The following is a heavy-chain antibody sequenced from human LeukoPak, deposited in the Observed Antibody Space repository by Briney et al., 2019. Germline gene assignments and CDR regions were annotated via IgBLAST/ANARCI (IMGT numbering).Heavy chain of an antibody. Sequence: ASVKVSCKASGYTFTKYYVHWVRQAPGQGLEWMGWISAYNGNTNYAQKLQGRVTMTTDTSTSTAYMELRSLRSDDTAVYYCARESPSSGWYVYWGQGTLVTVSS. CDR3: ARESPSSGWYVY. CDR2: ISAYNGNT. D-gene: IGHD6-19*01. CDR1: GYTFTKYY. V-gene: IGHV1-18*04. J-gene: IGHJ4*02.